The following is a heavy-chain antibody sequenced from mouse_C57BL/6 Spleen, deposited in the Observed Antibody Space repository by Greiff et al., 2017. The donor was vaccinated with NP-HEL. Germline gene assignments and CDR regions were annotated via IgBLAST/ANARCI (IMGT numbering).Heavy chain of an antibody. CDR1: GYAFSSYW. V-gene: IGHV1-80*01. D-gene: IGHD1-1*01. J-gene: IGHJ2*01. Sequence: VQLQQSGAELVKPGASVKISCKASGYAFSSYWMNWVKQRPGKGLEWIGQIYPGDGDTNYNGKFKGKATLTADKSSSTAYMQLSSLTSEDSAVYFCAREPLYYYGSSFDYWGQGTTLTVSS. CDR2: IYPGDGDT. CDR3: AREPLYYYGSSFDY.